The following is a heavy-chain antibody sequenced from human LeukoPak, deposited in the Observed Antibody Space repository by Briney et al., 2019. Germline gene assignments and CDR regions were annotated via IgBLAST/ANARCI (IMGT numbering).Heavy chain of an antibody. CDR1: GFVLSDYG. CDR3: AKESDSGYHSEGPKN. V-gene: IGHV3-30*02. CDR2: VRNDGSNE. J-gene: IGHJ4*02. Sequence: PGGSLRLSCAASGFVLSDYGMHWVRQAPGKGLEWVAFVRNDGSNEYYVGSVKGRFTISRDKSKNTLYLQMNSLRAEDTAVYCCAKESDSGYHSEGPKNWGLGALVSVSS. D-gene: IGHD5-12*01.